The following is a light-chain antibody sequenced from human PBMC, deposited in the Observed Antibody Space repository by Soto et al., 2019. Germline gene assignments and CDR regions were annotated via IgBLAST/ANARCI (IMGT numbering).Light chain of an antibody. V-gene: IGKV3D-15*01. CDR1: QSITSS. J-gene: IGKJ1*01. CDR2: GAS. Sequence: EIVMTQSPATLSVYPGERATLSCRASQSITSSLAWYQQKPGQAPRLLIYGASTRATGIPARFSGSGSGTDFTLTISSLEPEDFAVYYCQQRSNWPRTFGQGTKVDIK. CDR3: QQRSNWPRT.